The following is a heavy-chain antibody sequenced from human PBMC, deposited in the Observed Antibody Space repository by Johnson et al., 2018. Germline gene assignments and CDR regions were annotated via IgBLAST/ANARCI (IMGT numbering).Heavy chain of an antibody. J-gene: IGHJ3*02. V-gene: IGHV3-23*04. Sequence: VQLVESGGGLVQPGGSLRLSCAASGFRFYSYAMSWVRQAPGKGLEWVSAIGHNGASPYYADSVKGRFTISRDNAKNTLYLEMNNLRAEDTAVYYCAKDRVGSFNGAFDIWGQGTMVTVSS. CDR2: IGHNGASP. CDR1: GFRFYSYA. D-gene: IGHD2-8*01. CDR3: AKDRVGSFNGAFDI.